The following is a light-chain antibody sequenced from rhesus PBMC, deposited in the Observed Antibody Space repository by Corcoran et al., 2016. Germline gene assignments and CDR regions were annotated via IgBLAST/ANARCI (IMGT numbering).Light chain of an antibody. Sequence: DIQMTQSPSSLSASVGDRVTITCRASQGISIYLNWYQQKPGKAPKRLIYAASSLESGVPSRFSGSGSGTDFTLTISSLQPEDFATYYCLQYNSDPFTFGPGTKLDIK. CDR2: AAS. CDR1: QGISIY. J-gene: IGKJ3*01. V-gene: IGKV1-43*02. CDR3: LQYNSDPFT.